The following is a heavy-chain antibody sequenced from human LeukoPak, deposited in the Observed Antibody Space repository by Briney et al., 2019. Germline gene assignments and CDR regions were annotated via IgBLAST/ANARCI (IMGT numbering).Heavy chain of an antibody. CDR2: IIPILGIA. J-gene: IGHJ4*02. Sequence: PGASVKVSCKASGGTFSSYAISWVRQAPGQGLEWMGRIIPILGIANYAQKFQGRVTITADKSTSTAYMELSSLRSEDTAVYYCAIMTTTGDGKFDYWGQGTLVTVSS. D-gene: IGHD1-26*01. CDR3: AIMTTTGDGKFDY. CDR1: GGTFSSYA. V-gene: IGHV1-69*04.